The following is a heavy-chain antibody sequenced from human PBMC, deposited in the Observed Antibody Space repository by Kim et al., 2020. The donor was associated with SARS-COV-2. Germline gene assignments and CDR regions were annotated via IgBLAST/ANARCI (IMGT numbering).Heavy chain of an antibody. V-gene: IGHV3-11*06. J-gene: IGHJ4*02. CDR2: SSSSYT. Sequence: SSSSYTNYADSVKGRFTISRDNAKNSLYLQMNSLRAEDTAVYYCAREFDYWGQGTLVTVSS. CDR3: AREFDY.